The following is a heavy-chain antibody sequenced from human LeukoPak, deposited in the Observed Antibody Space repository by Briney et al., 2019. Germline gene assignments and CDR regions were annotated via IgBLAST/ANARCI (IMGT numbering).Heavy chain of an antibody. D-gene: IGHD2-15*01. CDR2: ISSSGSTI. Sequence: GGSLRLSCAAFGFTVSSNYMSWVRQAPGKGLEWVSYISSSGSTIYYADSVKGRFTISRDNAKNSLYLQMNSLRAEDTAVYYCARATTRWRGDYYYMDVWGKGTTVTVSS. CDR1: GFTVSSNY. J-gene: IGHJ6*03. V-gene: IGHV3-11*04. CDR3: ARATTRWRGDYYYMDV.